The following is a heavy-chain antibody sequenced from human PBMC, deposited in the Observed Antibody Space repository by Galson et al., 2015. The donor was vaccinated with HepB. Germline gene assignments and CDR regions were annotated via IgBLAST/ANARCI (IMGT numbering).Heavy chain of an antibody. Sequence: SVKVSCKASGYTFTSYGISWVRQAPGQGLEWMGWISAYNGNTNYAQKLQGRVTMTTDTSTSTAYMELRSLRSDDTAVYYCARDAGRYFDWAPIDYWGQGTLVTVSS. V-gene: IGHV1-18*04. CDR1: GYTFTSYG. CDR2: ISAYNGNT. CDR3: ARDAGRYFDWAPIDY. D-gene: IGHD3-9*01. J-gene: IGHJ4*02.